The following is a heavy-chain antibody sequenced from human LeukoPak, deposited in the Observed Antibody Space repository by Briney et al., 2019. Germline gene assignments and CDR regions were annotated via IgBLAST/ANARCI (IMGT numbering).Heavy chain of an antibody. CDR1: GYTFTGYY. CDR2: INPNTGGT. D-gene: IGHD3-22*01. J-gene: IGHJ4*02. CDR3: ARAPMIVVVFPPRLDF. V-gene: IGHV1-2*02. Sequence: GASVKVSCKTSGYTFTGYYMHWGRQAPGQGLEWMGWINPNTGGTNYAQKFQGRVTMTSDTSISTAYMELSSLKSDDTAMYYSARAPMIVVVFPPRLDFWGQGTLVTVSS.